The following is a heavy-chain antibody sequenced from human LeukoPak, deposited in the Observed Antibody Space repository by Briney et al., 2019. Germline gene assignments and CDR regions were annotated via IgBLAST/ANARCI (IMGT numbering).Heavy chain of an antibody. Sequence: GGSLRLSCAASGFTFSSYEMNWVRQAPGKGLEWVSTISGSGGDTYYADSVRGRFTLSRDNSKNTLYLQMNSLRAEDTALYYCAKVPADPSEPLPPHAFDIWGQGTMVTVSS. V-gene: IGHV3-23*01. J-gene: IGHJ3*02. CDR3: AKVPADPSEPLPPHAFDI. CDR2: ISGSGGDT. CDR1: GFTFSSYE. D-gene: IGHD2-2*01.